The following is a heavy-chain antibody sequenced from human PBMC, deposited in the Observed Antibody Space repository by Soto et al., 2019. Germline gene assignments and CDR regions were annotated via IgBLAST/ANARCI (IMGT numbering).Heavy chain of an antibody. V-gene: IGHV4-61*01. CDR3: ARESPEGENWFDP. D-gene: IGHD1-26*01. Sequence: SETLSLTCTVSGGSVSSGSYYWSWIRQPPGKGLEWIGYIYYSGSTNYNPSLKSRVTISVDTSKNQFSLKLSSVTAADTAVYYCARESPEGENWFDPWGQGTLVTVSS. CDR2: IYYSGST. CDR1: GGSVSSGSYY. J-gene: IGHJ5*02.